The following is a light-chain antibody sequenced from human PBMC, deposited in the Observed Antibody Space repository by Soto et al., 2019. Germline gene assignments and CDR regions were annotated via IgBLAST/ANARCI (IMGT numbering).Light chain of an antibody. CDR1: SRDVGGYDH. CDR3: SSYTNKDTLL. J-gene: IGLJ3*02. V-gene: IGLV2-14*03. CDR2: DVT. Sequence: QSALTQPASVSGSPGQSITLSCTGTSRDVGGYDHVSWYQQHPGKAPKLIIYDVTVRPSGISPRFSGSKSDNTASLAVSGLQPEDEADYYCSSYTNKDTLLFGGGTKLTVL.